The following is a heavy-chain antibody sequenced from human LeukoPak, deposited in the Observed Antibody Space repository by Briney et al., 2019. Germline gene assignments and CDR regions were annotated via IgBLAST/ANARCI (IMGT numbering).Heavy chain of an antibody. CDR3: TKGRGDLGSLRRSFDY. V-gene: IGHV3-23*01. Sequence: GGSLRLSCASSGFTFDSYTMTWVRQAPGKDLEWVSGLSDTDDSAYYAESVKGRFTISRDSSKNTLYLQMDSLRAEDTAIYYCTKGRGDLGSLRRSFDYWGQGTLVTVSS. J-gene: IGHJ4*02. CDR1: GFTFDSYT. D-gene: IGHD3-16*01. CDR2: LSDTDDSA.